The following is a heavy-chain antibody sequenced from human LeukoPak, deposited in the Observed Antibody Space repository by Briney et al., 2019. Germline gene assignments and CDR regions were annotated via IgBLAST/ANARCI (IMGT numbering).Heavy chain of an antibody. J-gene: IGHJ4*02. CDR1: GFTLNTFT. Sequence: PGGSLRLSCAASGFTLNTFTMIWVRQAPGKGLEWVSGSTGSRGRTYYADSVKGRFTISRDNAKNSLYLQMNSLRAEDTAVYYCARDASADYDFWSGYYTEHWGQGTLVTVSS. CDR2: STGSRGRT. D-gene: IGHD3-3*01. CDR3: ARDASADYDFWSGYYTEH. V-gene: IGHV3-23*01.